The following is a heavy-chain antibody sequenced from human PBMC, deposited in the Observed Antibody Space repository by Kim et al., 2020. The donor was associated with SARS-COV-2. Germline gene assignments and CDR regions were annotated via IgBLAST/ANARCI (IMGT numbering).Heavy chain of an antibody. CDR1: GFTFTTYY. CDR3: ARGGGQSYRV. J-gene: IGHJ4*02. Sequence: GGSLRLSCAASGFTFTTYYMTWVRQAPGKGLEWVANIKPDGSEKSYVDSVKGRFTISRDNAKSSVYLQMNSLRGEDTAVYYCARGGGQSYRVGGQGTLVT. V-gene: IGHV3-7*01. D-gene: IGHD3-10*01. CDR2: IKPDGSEK.